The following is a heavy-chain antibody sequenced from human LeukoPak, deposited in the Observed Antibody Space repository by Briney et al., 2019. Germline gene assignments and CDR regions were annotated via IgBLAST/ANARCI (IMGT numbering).Heavy chain of an antibody. CDR3: ARVRSLYSSSLDY. J-gene: IGHJ4*02. CDR1: GGTFSSYA. CDR2: IIPIFGTA. V-gene: IGHV1-69*05. Sequence: ASVKVSCKASGGTFSSYAISWVRQAPGQGLEWMGGIIPIFGTANYAQKFQGRVTITTDESTSTAYMELSSLRSEDTAVYYCARVRSLYSSSLDYWGQGTLVTVSS. D-gene: IGHD6-6*01.